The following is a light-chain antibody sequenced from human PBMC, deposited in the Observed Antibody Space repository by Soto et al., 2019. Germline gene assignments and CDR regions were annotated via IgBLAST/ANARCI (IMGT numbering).Light chain of an antibody. CDR1: QSVSNNY. Sequence: EIVLTQSPGTLSRSAAERAPLSWRASQSVSNNYLAWYQQKPGQAPRLLIDGASNRATGIPDRYSGGWSRTHFTLTISRLEPEDFAVDYCQQYGSSGTFGQGTKVDNQ. CDR2: GAS. V-gene: IGKV3-20*01. CDR3: QQYGSSGT. J-gene: IGKJ1*01.